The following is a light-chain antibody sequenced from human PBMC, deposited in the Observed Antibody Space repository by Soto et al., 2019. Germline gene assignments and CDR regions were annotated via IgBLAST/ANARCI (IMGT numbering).Light chain of an antibody. CDR1: QSVSSY. V-gene: IGKV3-11*01. CDR3: PLCGIRQWT. J-gene: IGKJ1*01. Sequence: VAVALKKEERGTLSCMSIQSVSSYLAWYQQKPGQAPRLLIYDASNRATGIPARFSGSGSVTDFTLTIICLQSEDFAVYYCPLCGIRQWTSGQVTNVDI. CDR2: DAS.